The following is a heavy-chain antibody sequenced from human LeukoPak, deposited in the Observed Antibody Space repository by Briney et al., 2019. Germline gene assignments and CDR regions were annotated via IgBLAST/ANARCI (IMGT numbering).Heavy chain of an antibody. CDR2: ISSDGTKK. CDR3: AKRRDYCSGGSCYSLDY. D-gene: IGHD2-15*01. CDR1: GFRFSDYG. Sequence: PGGSLRLSCAASGFRFSDYGMHWVRQAPGRGLEWVAVISSDGTKKAYADSVKGRFTISRDNSENTLYLQMSSLRAEDTAVYYCAKRRDYCSGGSCYSLDYWGQGNLVTVSS. V-gene: IGHV3-30*18. J-gene: IGHJ4*02.